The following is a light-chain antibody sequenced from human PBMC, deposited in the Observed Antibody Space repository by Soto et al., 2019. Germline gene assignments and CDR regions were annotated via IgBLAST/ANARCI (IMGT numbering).Light chain of an antibody. CDR3: QQRTGRPPWT. Sequence: IVLTQSPGTLSLSPGERATLSCRASQSIGLAIAWYQHKPGQAPRLLIFDASQRATGIPARFRGSGSGTDFTLSISSLEPEDFAVYYCQQRTGRPPWTFGQGTKVDIK. CDR2: DAS. J-gene: IGKJ1*01. V-gene: IGKV3-11*01. CDR1: QSIGLA.